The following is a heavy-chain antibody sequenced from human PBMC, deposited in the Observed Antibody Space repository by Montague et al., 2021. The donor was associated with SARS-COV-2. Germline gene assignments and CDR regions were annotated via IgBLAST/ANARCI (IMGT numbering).Heavy chain of an antibody. CDR2: TKQDESEK. J-gene: IGHJ6*02. CDR1: GFGFSGYW. D-gene: IGHD2-8*01. V-gene: IGHV3-7*03. Sequence: SLRLSCAASGFGFSGYWMGWVRQAPGKGLEWVANTKQDESEKYYADSVMGRFTIYRDNAKKSLYLQMNSLRGGDAAVYFCGRYGVTHAIDVWGQGTTVAVSS. CDR3: GRYGVTHAIDV.